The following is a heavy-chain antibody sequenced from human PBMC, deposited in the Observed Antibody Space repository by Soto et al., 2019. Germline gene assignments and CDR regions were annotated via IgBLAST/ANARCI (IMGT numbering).Heavy chain of an antibody. V-gene: IGHV3-64*01. CDR1: GFTFSSDA. D-gene: IGHD3-3*01. J-gene: IGHJ6*03. Sequence: PGGSLRLSCAASGFTFSSDAMHWVRRAPGKGLEYVSAISSNGGSTYYANSVKGRFTISRDNSKNTLYLQMGSLRAEDMAVYYCARRGTYYDFWSGYYSVDYYYYMDVWGKGTTVTVSS. CDR3: ARRGTYYDFWSGYYSVDYYYYMDV. CDR2: ISSNGGST.